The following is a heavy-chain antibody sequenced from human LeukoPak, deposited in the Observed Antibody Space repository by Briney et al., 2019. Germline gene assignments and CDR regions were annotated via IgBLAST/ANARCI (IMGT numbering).Heavy chain of an antibody. Sequence: SVKVSCKASGGTFSRYTISWVRQAPGQGLEWMGGIIPMFGRANYAQKFQGRLTITADESSTTAYMELRTLRSEDTAVYYCARGRSAMRMDVWGKGTTVTVSS. D-gene: IGHD2-2*01. J-gene: IGHJ6*04. V-gene: IGHV1-69*13. CDR3: ARGRSAMRMDV. CDR2: IIPMFGRA. CDR1: GGTFSRYT.